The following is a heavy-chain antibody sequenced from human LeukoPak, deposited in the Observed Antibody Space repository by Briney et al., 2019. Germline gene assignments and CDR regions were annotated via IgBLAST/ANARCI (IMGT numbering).Heavy chain of an antibody. CDR2: ISSSGSTI. D-gene: IGHD2-2*02. CDR1: GFTFSDYY. CDR3: AKEAGYCSSTSCYTDGLYFDY. J-gene: IGHJ4*02. Sequence: GGSLRLSCAASGFTFSDYYMSWIRQAPGKGLEWVSYISSSGSTIYYADSVKGRFTISRDNSKNTLYLQMNSLRAEDTAVYYCAKEAGYCSSTSCYTDGLYFDYWGQGTLVTVSS. V-gene: IGHV3-11*04.